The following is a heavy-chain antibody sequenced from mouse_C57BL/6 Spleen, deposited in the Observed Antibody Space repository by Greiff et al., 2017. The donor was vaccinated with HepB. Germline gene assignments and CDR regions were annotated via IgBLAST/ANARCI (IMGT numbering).Heavy chain of an antibody. Sequence: QVQLKQSGAELVKPGASVKISCKASGYAFSSYWMNWVKQRPGKGLEWIGQIYPGDGDTNYNGKFKGKATLTADKSSSTAYMQLSSLTSEDSAVYFCARDTTVVATRYFDVWGTGTTVTVSS. J-gene: IGHJ1*03. V-gene: IGHV1-80*01. CDR3: ARDTTVVATRYFDV. CDR2: IYPGDGDT. CDR1: GYAFSSYW. D-gene: IGHD1-1*01.